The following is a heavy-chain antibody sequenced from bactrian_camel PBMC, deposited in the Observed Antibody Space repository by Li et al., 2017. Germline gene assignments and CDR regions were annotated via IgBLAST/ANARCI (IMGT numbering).Heavy chain of an antibody. D-gene: IGHD5*01. J-gene: IGHJ4*01. CDR2: ITDGSGVHT. V-gene: IGHV3S40*01. CDR3: TRETQWVGYHEMAEY. Sequence: VQLVESGGGLVQAGGSMRLSCAASGRNFDTYPMSWVRQVPGKGLEWVSGITDGSGVHTDYADSVKGRFTISRDNAKNTLYLQLDDLKTEDTATYYCTRETQWVGYHEMAEYWGQGTQVTVS. CDR1: GRNFDTYP.